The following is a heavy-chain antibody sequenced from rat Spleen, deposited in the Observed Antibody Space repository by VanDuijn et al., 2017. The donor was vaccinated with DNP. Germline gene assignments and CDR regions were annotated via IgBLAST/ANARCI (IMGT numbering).Heavy chain of an antibody. V-gene: IGHV5S13*01. CDR3: ARHRAIAAIWDY. Sequence: EVQLVESGGGLVQPGRSMKVSCAASGFTFSDYGMAWVLQAPTKGLEWVASITYDGGRTSYRDSVKGRFTISRDNAKNTQYLRMDSLRSEDTATYYCARHRAIAAIWDYWGQGVMVTVSS. CDR2: ITYDGGRT. D-gene: IGHD1-2*01. J-gene: IGHJ2*01. CDR1: GFTFSDYG.